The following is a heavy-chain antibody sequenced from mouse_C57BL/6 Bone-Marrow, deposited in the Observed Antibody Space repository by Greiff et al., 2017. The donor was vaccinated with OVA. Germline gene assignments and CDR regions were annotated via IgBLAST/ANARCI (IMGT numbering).Heavy chain of an antibody. D-gene: IGHD2-5*01. V-gene: IGHV5-17*01. CDR1: GFTFSDYG. J-gene: IGHJ3*01. CDR3: ARRRSNYLFAY. CDR2: ISSGSSTI. Sequence: EVKLMESGGGLVKPGGSLKLSCAASGFTFSDYGMHWVRQAPEKGLEWVAYISSGSSTIYYADTVKGRFTISRDNAKNTLFLQMTSLRSEDTAMYYCARRRSNYLFAYWGQGTLVTVSA.